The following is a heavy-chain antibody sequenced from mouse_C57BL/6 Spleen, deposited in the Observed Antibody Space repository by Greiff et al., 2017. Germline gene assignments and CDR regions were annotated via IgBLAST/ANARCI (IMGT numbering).Heavy chain of an antibody. J-gene: IGHJ1*03. V-gene: IGHV7-3*01. D-gene: IGHD1-1*01. CDR1: GFTFTDYY. CDR2: IRNKANGYTT. CDR3: ARWTYYYGSSYWYFDV. Sequence: EVKLMESGGGLVQPGGSLSLSCAASGFTFTDYYMSWVRQPPGKALEWLGFIRNKANGYTTEYSASVKGRFTISRDNSQSILYLQMNALRAEDSATDYCARWTYYYGSSYWYFDVWGTGTTVTVSS.